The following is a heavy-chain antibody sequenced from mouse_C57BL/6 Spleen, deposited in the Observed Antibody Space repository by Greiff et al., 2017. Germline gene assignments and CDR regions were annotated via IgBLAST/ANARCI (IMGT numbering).Heavy chain of an antibody. D-gene: IGHD2-2*01. CDR2: IDPSDSYT. CDR3: ARGEGYDSPWFAY. CDR1: GYTFTSYW. Sequence: QVQLQQPGAELVRPGTSVKLSCKASGYTFTSYWMHWVKQRPGQGLEWIGVIDPSDSYTNYNQKFKGKATLTVDTSSSTAYMQLSSLTSEDSAVYYCARGEGYDSPWFAYWGQGTLVTVSA. V-gene: IGHV1-59*01. J-gene: IGHJ3*01.